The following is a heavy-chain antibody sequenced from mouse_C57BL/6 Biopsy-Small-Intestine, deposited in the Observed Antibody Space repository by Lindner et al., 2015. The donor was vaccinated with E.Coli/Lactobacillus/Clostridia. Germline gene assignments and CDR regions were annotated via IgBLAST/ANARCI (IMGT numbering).Heavy chain of an antibody. Sequence: SVKVSCKTSEDTFNNYAITWVRQAPGQGLEWMGGSIPIFGTPIYAENLQGRVTITADKSTSTVYMEVSSLRFEDAAVYYCARSNGSYCSGSSCYPFVFGMDVWGQGTTVTVSS. CDR3: ARSNGSYCSGSSCYPFVFGMDV. CDR2: SIPIFGTP. V-gene: IGHV1-53*01. J-gene: IGHJ1*01. CDR1: EDTFNNYA. D-gene: IGHD1-3*01.